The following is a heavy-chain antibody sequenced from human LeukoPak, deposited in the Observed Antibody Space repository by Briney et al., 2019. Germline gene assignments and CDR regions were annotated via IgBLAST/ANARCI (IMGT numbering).Heavy chain of an antibody. Sequence: GRSLRLSCAASGFTFSIYGMHWVRQAPGKGLEWVAVISYDGSNIYYADSVKGRFTISRDNSKNTLYLQMNSLRAEDTAVYYCAKNWNYLDYWGQGTLVTVSS. V-gene: IGHV3-30*18. D-gene: IGHD1-1*01. CDR2: ISYDGSNI. CDR3: AKNWNYLDY. CDR1: GFTFSIYG. J-gene: IGHJ4*02.